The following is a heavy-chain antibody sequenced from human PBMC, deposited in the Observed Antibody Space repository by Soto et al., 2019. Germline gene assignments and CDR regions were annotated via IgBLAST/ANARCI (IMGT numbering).Heavy chain of an antibody. Sequence: EVQLVESGGGLVQPWGSVRLSCAGSGFTFSVSSMHWVRQAPGKGLEWLGRIRSKANNNATIYSESVRGRFIISRDNSQERMFLQMSSLRPEDTAMYYCVIEGAGFGPGGQGTLVTFSS. J-gene: IGHJ5*02. CDR3: VIEGAGFGP. D-gene: IGHD1-26*01. V-gene: IGHV3-73*01. CDR1: GFTFSVSS. CDR2: IRSKANNNAT.